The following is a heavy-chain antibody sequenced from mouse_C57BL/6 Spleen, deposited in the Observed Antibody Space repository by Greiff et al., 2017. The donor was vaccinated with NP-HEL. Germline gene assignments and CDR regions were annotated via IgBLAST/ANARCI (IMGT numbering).Heavy chain of an antibody. CDR1: GYTFTDYN. D-gene: IGHD1-1*01. J-gene: IGHJ3*01. CDR2: INPNNGGT. V-gene: IGHV1-22*01. CDR3: ARQTLLDYGSSSWFAY. Sequence: VQLQQSGPELVKPGASVKMSCKASGYTFTDYNMHWVKQSHGKSLEWIGYINPNNGGTSYNQKFKGKATLTVNKSSSTAYMELRSLTSEDSAVYYCARQTLLDYGSSSWFAYWGQGTLVTVSA.